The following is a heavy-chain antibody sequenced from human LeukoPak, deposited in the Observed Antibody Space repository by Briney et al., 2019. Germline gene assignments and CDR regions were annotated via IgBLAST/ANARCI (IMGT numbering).Heavy chain of an antibody. CDR3: ARPLEGLAVTPPNYDAFDI. D-gene: IGHD6-19*01. V-gene: IGHV3-48*03. CDR1: GFTFSVFE. J-gene: IGHJ3*02. CDR2: ISSTGSWT. Sequence: GGSLRLSCAASGFTFSVFEMNWVRQAPGKGLEWVSYISSTGSWTYYADSVKGRFTISRDNAKNSLYLQMNSLRAEDTAVYYCARPLEGLAVTPPNYDAFDIWGQGTMVTVSP.